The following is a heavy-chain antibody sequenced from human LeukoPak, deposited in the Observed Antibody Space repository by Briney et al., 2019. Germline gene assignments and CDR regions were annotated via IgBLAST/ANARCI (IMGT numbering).Heavy chain of an antibody. CDR3: ARVGTQGYFDY. V-gene: IGHV3-48*03. Sequence: EPGGSLRLSCAASGFTFSSYEMNWVRQAPGKGLEWVSYISSSGSPMYYADSVKGRFTISRDNAKNSLYLQTNSLRAEDTAVYYCARVGTQGYFDYWGQGTLVTVSS. CDR1: GFTFSSYE. D-gene: IGHD1-1*01. J-gene: IGHJ4*02. CDR2: ISSSGSPM.